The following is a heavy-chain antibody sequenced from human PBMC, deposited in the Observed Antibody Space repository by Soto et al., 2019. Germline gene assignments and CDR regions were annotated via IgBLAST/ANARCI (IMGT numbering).Heavy chain of an antibody. V-gene: IGHV1-2*04. CDR2: INPNSGGT. J-gene: IGHJ6*02. CDR1: GYTFTGYY. D-gene: IGHD3-10*01. CDR3: ARDSRWFGELASDYGMDV. Sequence: GASVKVSCKASGYTFTGYYMHWVRQAPGQGLEWMGWINPNSGGTNYAQKFQGWVTMTRDTSISTAYMELSRLRSDDTAVYYCARDSRWFGELASDYGMDVWGQGTTVTVSS.